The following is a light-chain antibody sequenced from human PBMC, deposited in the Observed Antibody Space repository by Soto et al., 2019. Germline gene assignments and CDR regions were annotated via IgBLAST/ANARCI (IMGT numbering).Light chain of an antibody. CDR2: DVS. J-gene: IGLJ1*01. CDR3: CSYAGDYTFV. CDR1: SSDVGDYSY. V-gene: IGLV2-11*01. Sequence: QSVLTQPRSVSGSPGQSVTISCTGTSSDVGDYSYVSWYQQHPGKAPKLMIFDVSKRPSGVPDRFSGSKSGNTASLTISGLQAEDEADYYCCSYAGDYTFVFGTGTQLTVL.